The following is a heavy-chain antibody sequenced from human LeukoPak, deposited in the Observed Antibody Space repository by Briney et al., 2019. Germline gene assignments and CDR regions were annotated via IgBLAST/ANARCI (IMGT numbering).Heavy chain of an antibody. J-gene: IGHJ6*02. V-gene: IGHV3-23*01. CDR3: AKGVDSSGWYAGYYYGMDV. CDR1: GFTFSSYA. Sequence: GGSLRLSCAASGFTFSSYAMSWVRQAPGKGLEWVSAISGSGGSTYYADSVKGRFTISRDNSKNTLYLQMNSLRAEDTAVYYCAKGVDSSGWYAGYYYGMDVWGQGTTVTVSS. D-gene: IGHD6-19*01. CDR2: ISGSGGST.